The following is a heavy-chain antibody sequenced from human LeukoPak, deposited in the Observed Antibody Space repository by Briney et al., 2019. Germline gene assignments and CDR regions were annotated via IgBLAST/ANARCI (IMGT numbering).Heavy chain of an antibody. D-gene: IGHD6-13*01. Sequence: SETLSLTCTVSGYSISSGYYWGWVRQPPGKGLEWIGSIYHSGSTYYNPSLKSRVTISVDTSKNQFSLKLSSVTAADTAVYYCARADYSSTWSHDYYYMDVWGKGTTVTVSS. J-gene: IGHJ6*03. CDR2: IYHSGST. CDR3: ARADYSSTWSHDYYYMDV. CDR1: GYSISSGYY. V-gene: IGHV4-38-2*02.